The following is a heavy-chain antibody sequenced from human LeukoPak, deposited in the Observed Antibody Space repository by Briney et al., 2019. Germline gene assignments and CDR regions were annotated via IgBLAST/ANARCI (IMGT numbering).Heavy chain of an antibody. V-gene: IGHV3-23*01. CDR1: GFTFSSYA. CDR3: AKEYRIAVAGIPDAFDI. J-gene: IGHJ3*02. D-gene: IGHD6-19*01. Sequence: GGSLRLSCAASGFTFSSYAMSWVRQAPGKRLDWVSAISGSGGSTYYADSVKGRFTISRDNSKNTLYLQMNSLRAEDTAVYYCAKEYRIAVAGIPDAFDIWGQGTMVTVSS. CDR2: ISGSGGST.